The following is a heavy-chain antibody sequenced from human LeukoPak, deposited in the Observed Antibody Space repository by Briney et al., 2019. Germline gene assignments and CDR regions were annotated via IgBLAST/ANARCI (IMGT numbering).Heavy chain of an antibody. V-gene: IGHV4-38-2*02. CDR3: ARVRFAEGYFDY. J-gene: IGHJ4*02. Sequence: SETLSLTCSVTAYSISSAYYWGWIRPPPGKGLEWIGNIYHSGNTYYNSSLKSRVTISVDMAKQQFSLNLRSVTAADTAVYYCARVRFAEGYFDYWGQGALVTVSS. CDR2: IYHSGNT. CDR1: AYSISSAYY. D-gene: IGHD3-10*01.